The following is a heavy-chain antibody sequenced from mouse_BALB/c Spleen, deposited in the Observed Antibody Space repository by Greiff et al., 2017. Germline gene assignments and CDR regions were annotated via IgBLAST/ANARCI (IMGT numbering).Heavy chain of an antibody. CDR3: AARAREPY. CDR1: GFNIKDTY. CDR2: IDPANGNT. V-gene: IGHV14-3*02. D-gene: IGHD3-3*01. Sequence: EVQLQQSGAELVKPGASVKLSCTASGFNIKDTYMHWVKQRPEQGLEWIGRIDPANGNTKYDPKFQGKATITADTSSNTAYLQLSSLTSEDTAVYYCAARAREPYWGQGTLVTVSA. J-gene: IGHJ3*01.